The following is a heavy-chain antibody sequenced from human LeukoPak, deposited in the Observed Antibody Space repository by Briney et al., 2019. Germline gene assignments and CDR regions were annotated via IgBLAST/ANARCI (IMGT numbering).Heavy chain of an antibody. CDR1: GGPISSSSYY. CDR2: IYHSGST. V-gene: IGHV4-39*01. J-gene: IGHJ4*02. CDR3: ARQDSSGWYGSFDY. D-gene: IGHD6-19*01. Sequence: PSETLSLTCTVSGGPISSSSYYWGWIRQPPGKGLEWIGSIYHSGSTYYNPSLKSRVTISVDTSKNQFSLKLSSVTAADTAVYYCARQDSSGWYGSFDYWGQGTLVTVSS.